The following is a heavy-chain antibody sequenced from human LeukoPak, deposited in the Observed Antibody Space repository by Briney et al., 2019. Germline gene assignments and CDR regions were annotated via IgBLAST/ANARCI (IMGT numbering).Heavy chain of an antibody. Sequence: PSETLSLTCTVSGGSISSYYWSWIRQSPGKGLEWIGYIYYSGSTNYNPSLKSRVTISVDTSKNQFSLKLSSVTAADTAVYYCARGGAWIQPTAGFDYWGQGTLVTVSS. CDR3: ARGGAWIQPTAGFDY. V-gene: IGHV4-59*01. D-gene: IGHD5-18*01. J-gene: IGHJ4*02. CDR2: IYYSGST. CDR1: GGSISSYY.